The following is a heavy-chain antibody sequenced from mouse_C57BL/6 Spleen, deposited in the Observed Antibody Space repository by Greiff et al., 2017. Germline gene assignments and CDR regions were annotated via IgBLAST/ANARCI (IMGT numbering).Heavy chain of an antibody. Sequence: QVTLKVSGAELARPGASVKLSCKASGYTFTSYGISWVKQRTGQGLEWIGEIYPRSGNTYYNEKFKGKVTLTADKSSSTAYMELRSLTSEDSAVYFCARGGNYDYRGQGTTLTVSS. V-gene: IGHV1-81*01. CDR3: ARGGNYDY. CDR2: IYPRSGNT. D-gene: IGHD2-1*01. CDR1: GYTFTSYG. J-gene: IGHJ2*01.